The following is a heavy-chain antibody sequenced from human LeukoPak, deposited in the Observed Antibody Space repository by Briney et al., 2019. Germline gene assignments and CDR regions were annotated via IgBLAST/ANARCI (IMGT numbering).Heavy chain of an antibody. D-gene: IGHD2/OR15-2a*01. J-gene: IGHJ4*02. CDR3: AGHHPRNTVDF. V-gene: IGHV4-59*08. CDR2: ISDIGSI. CDR1: GGSISSYY. Sequence: SETLSLTCTVSGGSISSYYWSWIRQPPGQGLEWIAYISDIGSINYNPSLKSRVTISLDTSKNQFSLKLSSVTAADTAVYYCAGHHPRNTVDFWGQGTLVTVSS.